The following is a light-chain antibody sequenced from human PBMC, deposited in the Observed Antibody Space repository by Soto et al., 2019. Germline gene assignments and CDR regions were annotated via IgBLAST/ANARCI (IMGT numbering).Light chain of an antibody. J-gene: IGKJ1*01. Sequence: EIVLTQSPATLSSFPGDRVSLSCSASQAVNTRLAWYQHKPGQAPRLLIYLASNRAAGVPARFSGSGSGTEFTRTISNVEPEDFAVYDCHQRQSWPRTFGQGPTVDIK. CDR1: QAVNTR. V-gene: IGKV3-11*01. CDR3: HQRQSWPRT. CDR2: LAS.